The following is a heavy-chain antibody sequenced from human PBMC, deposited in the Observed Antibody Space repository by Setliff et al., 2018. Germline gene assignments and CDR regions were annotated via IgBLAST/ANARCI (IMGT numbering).Heavy chain of an antibody. CDR1: GFTFRSYA. J-gene: IGHJ4*02. D-gene: IGHD6-13*01. V-gene: IGHV3-23*01. Sequence: GGSLRLSCAASGFTFRSYAMSWVRQAPGKGLEWVSAINESGGNTYYADSVKGRFTISRDNSKNTLYLQMNSLRAEDTAVYYCAKSRLHSSSWYYWGQGTLVTVSS. CDR3: AKSRLHSSSWYY. CDR2: INESGGNT.